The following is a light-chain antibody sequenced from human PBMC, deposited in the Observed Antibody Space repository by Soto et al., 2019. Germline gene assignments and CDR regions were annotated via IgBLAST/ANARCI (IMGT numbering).Light chain of an antibody. CDR2: GTY. Sequence: EIGMSQSPATLSVSKKERVTLHCRASQSVSGNLAWYQQKPGQAPRLLIYGTYTRAAGIPARFSGTVSGTEFTLTISSLQSEDFAVYYCQQYDSLPLFCHGTLPEIK. V-gene: IGKV3-15*01. J-gene: IGKJ5*01. CDR3: QQYDSLPL. CDR1: QSVSGN.